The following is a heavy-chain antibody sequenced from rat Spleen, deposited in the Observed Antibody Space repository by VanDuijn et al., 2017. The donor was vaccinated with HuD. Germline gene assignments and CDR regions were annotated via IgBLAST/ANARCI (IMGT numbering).Heavy chain of an antibody. CDR1: GFSLTSYN. Sequence: QVQLKESGPGLVQPSQTLSLTCTVSGFSLTSYNVHWVRQPPGKGLEWMGRMRYNGDTSYNSALKSRLSINRDTPKNQVFLKMNSLQTEDTAMYFCARSAKYYYDGSYYYVHYDYWGQGVMVTVSS. J-gene: IGHJ2*01. CDR2: MRYNGDT. V-gene: IGHV2-63*01. D-gene: IGHD1-12*02. CDR3: ARSAKYYYDGSYYYVHYDY.